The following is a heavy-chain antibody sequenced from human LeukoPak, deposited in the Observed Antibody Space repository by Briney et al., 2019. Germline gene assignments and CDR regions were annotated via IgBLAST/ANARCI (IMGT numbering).Heavy chain of an antibody. D-gene: IGHD1-1*01. CDR1: GYTFTGYY. CDR2: INPNSGGT. J-gene: IGHJ4*02. Sequence: ASVKVSCKASGYTFTGYYMHWVRQAPGQGLEWMGWINPNSGGTNYAQKFQGWVTMTRDTSTSTAYMELRSLRSDDTAVYFCARGDWKGGYYFDYWGQGTLVTVSS. CDR3: ARGDWKGGYYFDY. V-gene: IGHV1-2*04.